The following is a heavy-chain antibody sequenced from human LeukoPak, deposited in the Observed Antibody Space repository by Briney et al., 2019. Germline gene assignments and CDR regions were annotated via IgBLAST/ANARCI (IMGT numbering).Heavy chain of an antibody. Sequence: SVKVSFKASGGTFISYAISGVRQAPGQGLEWMGGIIPIFGTANYAQKFQGRVTITADESTSTAYMELSSLRSEDTAVYYCAREGDYYGSGSYYHDAFDIWGQGTLVTVSS. J-gene: IGHJ3*02. V-gene: IGHV1-69*01. CDR2: IIPIFGTA. CDR3: AREGDYYGSGSYYHDAFDI. D-gene: IGHD3-10*01. CDR1: GGTFISYA.